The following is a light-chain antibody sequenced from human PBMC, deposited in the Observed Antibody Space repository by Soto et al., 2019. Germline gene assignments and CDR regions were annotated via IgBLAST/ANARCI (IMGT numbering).Light chain of an antibody. CDR3: SSYTDSRNYV. Sequence: QSVLTQPASVSGSPGQSITISCTGTSSDLAIYNYVSWYQQQPGKAPKLMIYQVTNRPSGVSNRFSGSRSGNTASLTISGLQAEDEADYYCSSYTDSRNYVFGTGTKV. J-gene: IGLJ1*01. CDR1: SSDLAIYNY. CDR2: QVT. V-gene: IGLV2-14*01.